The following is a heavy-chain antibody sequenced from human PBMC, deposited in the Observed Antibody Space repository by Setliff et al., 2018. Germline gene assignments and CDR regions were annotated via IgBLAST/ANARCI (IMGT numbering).Heavy chain of an antibody. CDR2: INHSGSG. CDR1: GGSFDTYY. Sequence: KPSETLSLTCSVYGGSFDTYYWSWIRQPPGKGLEWFGEINHSGSGDYNPSFKSRVTISVDTSKKQFSLTLTSVTAADTALYYCRQAVVGRDVFDIWGQGTVVTVS. J-gene: IGHJ3*02. D-gene: IGHD1-1*01. V-gene: IGHV4-34*01. CDR3: RQAVVGRDVFDI.